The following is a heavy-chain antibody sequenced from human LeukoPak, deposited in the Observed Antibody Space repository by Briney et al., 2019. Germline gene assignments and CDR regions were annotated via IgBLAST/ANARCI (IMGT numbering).Heavy chain of an antibody. CDR3: ARAYSSSRFNWFDP. V-gene: IGHV4-4*07. CDR2: IYTSGCT. D-gene: IGHD6-13*01. Sequence: PSETLSLTCTVSGGSISSYYWSWIRQPAGKGLEWIGRIYTSGCTNYNPSLKSRVTMSVDTSKNQFSLKLSSVTAADTAVYYCARAYSSSRFNWFDPWGQGTLVTVSS. J-gene: IGHJ5*02. CDR1: GGSISSYY.